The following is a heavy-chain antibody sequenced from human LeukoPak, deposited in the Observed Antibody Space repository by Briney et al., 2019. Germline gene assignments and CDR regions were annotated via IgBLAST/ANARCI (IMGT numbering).Heavy chain of an antibody. D-gene: IGHD3-10*01. Sequence: ASVKVSCKSSGYTFTSYGIRWVRQAPGQGLEWMGWISAYNGNTNYAQKLQGRVTMTTDTSTSTAYMELRSLRSDDTAVYYCAGDEVGWPSGPDYWGQGTLVTVSS. CDR2: ISAYNGNT. J-gene: IGHJ4*02. V-gene: IGHV1-18*01. CDR3: AGDEVGWPSGPDY. CDR1: GYTFTSYG.